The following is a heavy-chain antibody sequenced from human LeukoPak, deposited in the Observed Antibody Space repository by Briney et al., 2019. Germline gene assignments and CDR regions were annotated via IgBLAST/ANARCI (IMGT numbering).Heavy chain of an antibody. V-gene: IGHV3-7*01. CDR3: ARGYYGSGTYYRSFFDY. D-gene: IGHD3-10*01. CDR1: GFTFSSFW. CDR2: INKDGSEK. J-gene: IGHJ4*02. Sequence: PGGSLRLSCAASGFTFSSFWMTWVRQAPGKGLEWVANINKDGSEKPYVHSVKGRFTISRDNADNSLYLQMNSLRVEDTAVYYCARGYYGSGTYYRSFFDYWGQGTLVTVSS.